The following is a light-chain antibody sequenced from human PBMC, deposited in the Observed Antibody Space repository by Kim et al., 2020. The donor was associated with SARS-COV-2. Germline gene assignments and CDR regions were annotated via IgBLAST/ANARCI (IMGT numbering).Light chain of an antibody. CDR2: SNS. V-gene: IGLV1-44*01. CDR1: SSNIGSNN. Sequence: QSVLTQPPSASGTPGQRVTISCSGSSSNIGSNNVNWYQQFPGTAPKLLMYSNSQRPSGVPDRFSGSKSGTSASLAISGLQSEDEADYHCAAWDDSLNGRVFGGGTKVTVL. J-gene: IGLJ3*02. CDR3: AAWDDSLNGRV.